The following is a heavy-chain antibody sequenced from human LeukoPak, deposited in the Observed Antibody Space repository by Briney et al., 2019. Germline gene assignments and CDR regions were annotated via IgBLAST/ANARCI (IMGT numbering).Heavy chain of an antibody. CDR3: AKVGIVATVDY. Sequence: GGSLRLSCAASGFTFSSYGMSWVRQAPGKGLEWVSTISASGGSTYYADSVKGRFTISRDNSKNTLYLQMNSLRAEDTAVYYCAKVGIVATVDYWGQGTLVTVSS. D-gene: IGHD5-12*01. J-gene: IGHJ4*02. CDR1: GFTFSSYG. V-gene: IGHV3-23*01. CDR2: ISASGGST.